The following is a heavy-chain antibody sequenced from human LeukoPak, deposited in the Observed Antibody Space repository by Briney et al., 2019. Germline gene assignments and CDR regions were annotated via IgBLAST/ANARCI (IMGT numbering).Heavy chain of an antibody. CDR3: ARDSIEYNWNYEGGYYFDY. CDR1: GGTFISYA. V-gene: IGHV1-69*05. Sequence: ASVKVSCKASGGTFISYAISWVRQAPGQGLEWMGGIIPIFGTANYAQKFQGRVTTTTDESTSTAYMELSSLRSEDTAVYYCARDSIEYNWNYEGGYYFDYWGQGTLVTVSS. D-gene: IGHD1-7*01. CDR2: IIPIFGTA. J-gene: IGHJ4*02.